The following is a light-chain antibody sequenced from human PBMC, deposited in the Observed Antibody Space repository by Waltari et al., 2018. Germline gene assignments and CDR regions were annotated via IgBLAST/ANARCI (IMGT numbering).Light chain of an antibody. V-gene: IGLV2-14*03. CDR2: DVH. CDR1: SSYVGHYDY. Sequence: QSALTQPASVSGSPGQSITISCTGTSSYVGHYDYVSWFQQHPGNAPKLRIYDVHNRPSGVSTRFSGSKSGNTASLTISGLQAEDEADYYCYSFTTSSTRVFGTGTKVTVL. CDR3: YSFTTSSTRV. J-gene: IGLJ1*01.